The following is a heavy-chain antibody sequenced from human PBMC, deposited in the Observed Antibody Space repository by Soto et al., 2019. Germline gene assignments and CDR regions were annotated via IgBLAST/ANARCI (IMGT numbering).Heavy chain of an antibody. CDR1: GFTFSSYA. D-gene: IGHD1-26*01. V-gene: IGHV3-23*01. CDR2: ISGSGGST. Sequence: GGSLRLSCAASGFTFSSYAMSWVRQAPGKGLEWVSAISGSGGSTYYADSVKGRFTISRDNSKNTLCLQMNSLRAEDTAVYYCAKDMAFIVGAMFDYWGQGTLVTVSS. J-gene: IGHJ4*02. CDR3: AKDMAFIVGAMFDY.